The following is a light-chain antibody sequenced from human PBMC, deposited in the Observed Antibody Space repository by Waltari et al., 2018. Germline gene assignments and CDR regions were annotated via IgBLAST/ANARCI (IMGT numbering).Light chain of an antibody. CDR3: CSYAGPDNHVV. J-gene: IGLJ2*01. CDR2: GNN. CDR1: TSNIGAGHD. V-gene: IGLV1-40*01. Sequence: QSVLTQPPSVSGTPGQRVTISCSGSTSNIGAGHDVHWYQHLPGTAPKLLIYGNNNRPSGVPDRFSGSKSGTSASLAITGLQADDEADYFCCSYAGPDNHVVFGGGTKMTVL.